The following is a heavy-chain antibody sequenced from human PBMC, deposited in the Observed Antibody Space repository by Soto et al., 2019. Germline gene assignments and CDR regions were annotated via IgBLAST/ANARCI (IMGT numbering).Heavy chain of an antibody. CDR2: ISATGGGT. J-gene: IGHJ4*02. Sequence: VGSLRLSCAASGFKFSNYAMSWVRQAPGKGLEWVSLISATGGGTYYADSVKGRFTISRDNSHNTLYLQVHSLTAEDTAVYYCAKDRRAGGNSAFYFDFWGQGAQVTVSS. CDR3: AKDRRAGGNSAFYFDF. CDR1: GFKFSNYA. V-gene: IGHV3-23*01. D-gene: IGHD3-16*01.